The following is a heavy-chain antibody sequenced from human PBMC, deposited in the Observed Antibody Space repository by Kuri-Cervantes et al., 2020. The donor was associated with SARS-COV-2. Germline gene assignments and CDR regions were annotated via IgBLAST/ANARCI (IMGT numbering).Heavy chain of an antibody. Sequence: ESLRLSCAASGFTFSSYAMSWVRQAPTKGLEWVSAVSGSGDITYYGDSVQGRFTISRDNSKNTLYLQMNSLRAEDTAVYYCAKPGDYDFWSGGYFDYWGQGTLVTVSS. CDR1: GFTFSSYA. CDR2: VSGSGDIT. V-gene: IGHV3-23*01. CDR3: AKPGDYDFWSGGYFDY. J-gene: IGHJ4*02. D-gene: IGHD3-3*01.